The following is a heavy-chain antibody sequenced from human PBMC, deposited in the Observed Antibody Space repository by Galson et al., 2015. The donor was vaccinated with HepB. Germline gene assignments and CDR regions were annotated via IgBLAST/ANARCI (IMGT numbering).Heavy chain of an antibody. CDR1: GFTFSSYA. J-gene: IGHJ4*02. Sequence: SLRLSCAASGFTFSSYAMHWVRQAPGKGLEWVAVIAYDGSNKYYADSVNGLFTISRDNSKNTLYQKMNSMRAEDTAVYYCTRDLGRYNWNYGLTPGDYWGQGTLVTVSS. V-gene: IGHV3-30-3*01. CDR2: IAYDGSNK. CDR3: TRDLGRYNWNYGLTPGDY. D-gene: IGHD1-7*01.